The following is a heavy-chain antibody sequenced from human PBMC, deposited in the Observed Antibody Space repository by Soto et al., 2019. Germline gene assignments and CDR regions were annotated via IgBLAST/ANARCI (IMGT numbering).Heavy chain of an antibody. D-gene: IGHD3-3*01. J-gene: IGHJ4*02. Sequence: EVQLVESGGGLVQPGGSLRLSCAASGFIVSSIYMTWVRQAPGKGLEWVSTISAGGNTYYADSVKGRFTISRDSSKNTLYLQMNSLSAEDTAVYHCARATLGGAYDFWHGGQGTLVTVSS. CDR1: GFIVSSIY. CDR2: ISAGGNT. V-gene: IGHV3-66*01. CDR3: ARATLGGAYDFWH.